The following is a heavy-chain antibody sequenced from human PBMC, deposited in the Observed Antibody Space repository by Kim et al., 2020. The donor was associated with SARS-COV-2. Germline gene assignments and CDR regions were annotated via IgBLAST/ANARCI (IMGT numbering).Heavy chain of an antibody. CDR3: ARGGLGATAFDY. V-gene: IGHV4-59*09. J-gene: IGHJ4*02. Sequence: NYNPSLKSRVTISVDTSKNQFSLKLSSVTAADTAVYYCARGGLGATAFDYWGQGTLVTVSS. D-gene: IGHD1-26*01.